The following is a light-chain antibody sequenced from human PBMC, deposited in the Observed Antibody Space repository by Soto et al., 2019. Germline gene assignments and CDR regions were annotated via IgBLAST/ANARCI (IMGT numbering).Light chain of an antibody. CDR1: SSNIGAGYD. V-gene: IGLV1-40*01. CDR2: GNI. CDR3: QSYDSTLIARYV. Sequence: SVLTQPPSVSGAPGQRVTISCTGSSSNIGAGYDVHWYQQRPGTAPKLLISGNINRPSGVPDRFSGSKSGTSASLAITGLQAEDEGDYYCQSYDSTLIARYVFGTGTKVTVL. J-gene: IGLJ1*01.